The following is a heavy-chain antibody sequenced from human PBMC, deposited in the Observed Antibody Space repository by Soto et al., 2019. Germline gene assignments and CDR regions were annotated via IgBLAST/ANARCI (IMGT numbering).Heavy chain of an antibody. CDR3: AKVGEGGATPLDY. V-gene: IGHV3-23*01. CDR1: GFTFSSYA. CDR2: ISGSGGGT. D-gene: IGHD1-26*01. Sequence: GGSLRLSXAASGFTFSSYAMSWVRQAPGKGLEWVSAISGSGGGTYYADSVKGRFTISRDNSKNTLYLQMNSLRAEDTAVYYCAKVGEGGATPLDYWGQGTLVTVSS. J-gene: IGHJ4*02.